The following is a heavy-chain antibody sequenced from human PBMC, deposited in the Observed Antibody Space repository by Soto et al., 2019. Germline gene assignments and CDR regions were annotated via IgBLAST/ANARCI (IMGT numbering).Heavy chain of an antibody. V-gene: IGHV3-15*07. Sequence: EVQLVASGGGLVNPGGSLRLSCEASGFTFSNVWMNWVSQAPVKGLEWVGRIKSKTDGGTTDYAAPVKGRFTISRVDSKNTLYLQMNSLKTEDTAVYYGTPLALQYSSSRYEFYALGHGTLVNVSS. CDR1: GFTFSNVW. CDR3: TPLALQYSSSRYEFYA. CDR2: IKSKTDGGTT. J-gene: IGHJ5*01. D-gene: IGHD6-13*01.